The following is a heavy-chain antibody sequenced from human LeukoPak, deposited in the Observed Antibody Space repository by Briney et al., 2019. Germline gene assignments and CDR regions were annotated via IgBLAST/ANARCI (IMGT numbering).Heavy chain of an antibody. CDR3: ARSLSGYITDPFFDQ. CDR1: GFSFSSFE. CDR2: ISSSSIT. Sequence: GSLRLSCVVSGFSFSSFEMNWVRQASGKGLGGVSYISSSSITLHADSVKGRFTISRDNARDSLYLQMNSLRAEDTAVYYCARSLSGYITDPFFDQWGQGALVTVSS. D-gene: IGHD5-12*01. V-gene: IGHV3-48*03. J-gene: IGHJ4*02.